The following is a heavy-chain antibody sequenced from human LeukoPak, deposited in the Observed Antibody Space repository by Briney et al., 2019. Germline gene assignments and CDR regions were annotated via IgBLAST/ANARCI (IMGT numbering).Heavy chain of an antibody. J-gene: IGHJ6*02. Sequence: PSETLSLTCAVYGGSFSGYYWSWIRQPPGKGLEWIGEINHSGSTNYNPSLKSRVTISVDTSKNQFSLKLSSVTAADTAVYYCARGALRWSYYYGMDVWGQGTTVTVSS. CDR3: ARGALRWSYYYGMDV. V-gene: IGHV4-34*01. D-gene: IGHD4-23*01. CDR2: INHSGST. CDR1: GGSFSGYY.